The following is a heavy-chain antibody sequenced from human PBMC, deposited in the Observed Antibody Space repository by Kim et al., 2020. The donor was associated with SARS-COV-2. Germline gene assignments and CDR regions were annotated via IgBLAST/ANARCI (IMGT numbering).Heavy chain of an antibody. Sequence: ADSVKGRFTISRDNSKHTLSLQMNTLRVEDTAMYFCASGYCTGGSCPFEYWGQGTLVTVSS. D-gene: IGHD2-8*02. V-gene: IGHV3-53*01. CDR3: ASGYCTGGSCPFEY. J-gene: IGHJ4*02.